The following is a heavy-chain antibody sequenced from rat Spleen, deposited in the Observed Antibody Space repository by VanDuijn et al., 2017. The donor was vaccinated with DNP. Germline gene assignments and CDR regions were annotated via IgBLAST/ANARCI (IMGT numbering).Heavy chain of an antibody. CDR3: ARLGWHGWFAY. CDR1: GFNLNDYW. D-gene: IGHD1-11*01. CDR2: INKDSSKM. J-gene: IGHJ3*01. V-gene: IGHV4-2*01. Sequence: EVKLVESGGGLVQPGRSLKLSCAASGFNLNDYWMGWVRQAPGKGLEWIGEINKDSSKMNYTPSLKYKFTISRDKAQNTLYLKMSKLGSEDTAIYYCARLGWHGWFAYWGQGTLVTVSS.